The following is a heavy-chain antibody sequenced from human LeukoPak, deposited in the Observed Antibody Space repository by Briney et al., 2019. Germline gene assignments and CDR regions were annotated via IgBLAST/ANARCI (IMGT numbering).Heavy chain of an antibody. V-gene: IGHV6-1*01. Sequence: SQTLSPTCAISADSVSSNSVTWNWIRQSPSRGLEWLGRTYYRSTWYNDYAVSVRGRITVNPDTSKNQFSLHLNSVTPEDTAVYYCARRLTQYDCFDPWGQGILVTVSS. CDR3: ARRLTQYDCFDP. CDR1: ADSVSSNSVT. D-gene: IGHD2-2*01. CDR2: TYYRSTWYN. J-gene: IGHJ5*02.